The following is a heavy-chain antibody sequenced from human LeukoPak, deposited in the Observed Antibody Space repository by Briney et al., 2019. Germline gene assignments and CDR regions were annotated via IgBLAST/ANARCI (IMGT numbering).Heavy chain of an antibody. CDR1: GFTFSSYA. J-gene: IGHJ4*02. V-gene: IGHV3-30*04. D-gene: IGHD3-3*01. CDR3: RSYLVPSLVIIDPFDY. Sequence: PGGSLRLSCAASGFTFSSYAMHCVRQAPRKGQWWVAVISYDGSNKYYADSVKGRFTISRDNTKKTLYLQMNSLRAEDTAVYYCRSYLVPSLVIIDPFDYWGEGTLVIVSS. CDR2: ISYDGSNK.